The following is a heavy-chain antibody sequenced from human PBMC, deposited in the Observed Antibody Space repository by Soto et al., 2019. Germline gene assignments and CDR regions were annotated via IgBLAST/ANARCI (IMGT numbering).Heavy chain of an antibody. CDR2: ISSSGSTI. Sequence: QVQLVESGGGLVKPGGSLRLSCAASGFTFSDYYMSWIRQAPGTGLEWVSYISSSGSTIYYADSVKGRFTISRDNAKISLYLQMNILRAEDTAEYYCASDYDDDIFVGTFDIWGQGTMVTVSS. D-gene: IGHD4-17*01. J-gene: IGHJ3*02. CDR1: GFTFSDYY. V-gene: IGHV3-11*01. CDR3: ASDYDDDIFVGTFDI.